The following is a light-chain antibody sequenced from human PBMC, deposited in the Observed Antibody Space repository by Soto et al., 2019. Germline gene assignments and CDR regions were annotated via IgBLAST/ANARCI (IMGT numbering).Light chain of an antibody. CDR3: SSYTSSSNLV. V-gene: IGLV2-14*01. CDR1: SSDVGGYNY. J-gene: IGLJ2*01. CDR2: EVS. Sequence: QSALTQPASVSGSPGQSITISCTGTSSDVGGYNYVSWYQQHPGKAPKLMIYEVSNRPSGVSNRFSGSKSGNTASLTISGLQAEDEADYYCSSYTSSSNLVCGGGTKLTVL.